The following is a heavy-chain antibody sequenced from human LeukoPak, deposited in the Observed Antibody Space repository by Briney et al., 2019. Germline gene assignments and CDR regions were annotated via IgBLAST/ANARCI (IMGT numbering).Heavy chain of an antibody. V-gene: IGHV3-74*01. Sequence: PGGSLRLSCAASGFTFSSYWMNWVRQAPGKGLVWVSRIASDGSSTTYADSVKGRFSISRDNAKNTLYLQMNSLRADDTAVYYCIRDDGNYGIDYWGQGTLVTVSS. J-gene: IGHJ4*02. CDR1: GFTFSSYW. D-gene: IGHD1-7*01. CDR2: IASDGSST. CDR3: IRDDGNYGIDY.